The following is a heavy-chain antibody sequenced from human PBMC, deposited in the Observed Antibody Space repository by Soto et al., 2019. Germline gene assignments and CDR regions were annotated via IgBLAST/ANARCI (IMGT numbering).Heavy chain of an antibody. CDR2: INAGNGNT. V-gene: IGHV1-3*01. CDR3: ATLENCSSTSCYYYYYGMDV. D-gene: IGHD2-2*01. CDR1: GYTFTSYA. J-gene: IGHJ6*02. Sequence: ASVKVSCKASGYTFTSYAMHWVRQAPGQRLEWMGWINAGNGNTKYSQKFQGRVTITRDTSASTAYMELSSLRSEDTAVYYCATLENCSSTSCYYYYYGMDVWGQGTTVTVSS.